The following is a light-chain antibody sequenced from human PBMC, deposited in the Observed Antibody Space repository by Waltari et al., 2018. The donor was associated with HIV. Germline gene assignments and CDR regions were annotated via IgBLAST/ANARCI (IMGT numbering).Light chain of an antibody. Sequence: QSVLTQPPSASGTPGQRVTISCSGSSSNIGSNYIYWYQQLPGTAPKLLIYRNNQRPSGVPDRFSGPKSGTSASLAISGLRSEDEADYSCAAWDDSLSGWVFGGGTKLTVL. CDR2: RNN. CDR3: AAWDDSLSGWV. J-gene: IGLJ3*02. CDR1: SSNIGSNY. V-gene: IGLV1-47*01.